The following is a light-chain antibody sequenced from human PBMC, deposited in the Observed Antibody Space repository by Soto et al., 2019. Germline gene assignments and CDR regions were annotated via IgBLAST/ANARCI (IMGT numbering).Light chain of an antibody. CDR3: QQYNNLPPDT. CDR2: GAS. CDR1: QSVNNN. V-gene: IGKV3-15*01. J-gene: IGKJ2*01. Sequence: EIILTQSPASLSVSPGERATLSCRASQSVNNNFAWYQQKPGQAPRLLIYGASTRATGIPGRFRGSGSGTEFTLTITSLQSEDFAVYFCQQYNNLPPDTCGQGTELEIK.